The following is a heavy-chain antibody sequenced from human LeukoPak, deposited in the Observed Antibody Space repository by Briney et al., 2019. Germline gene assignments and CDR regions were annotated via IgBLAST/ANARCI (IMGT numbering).Heavy chain of an antibody. Sequence: TGGSLRLSCAASGFTFSSYAMHWVRQAPGKGLEWVAVISYDGGNKYYADSVKGRFTISRDNSKNTLYLQMNSLRAEDTAVYYCARDGYCSGGSCAENWFDPWGQGTLVTVSS. J-gene: IGHJ5*02. CDR1: GFTFSSYA. D-gene: IGHD2-15*01. V-gene: IGHV3-30-3*01. CDR2: ISYDGGNK. CDR3: ARDGYCSGGSCAENWFDP.